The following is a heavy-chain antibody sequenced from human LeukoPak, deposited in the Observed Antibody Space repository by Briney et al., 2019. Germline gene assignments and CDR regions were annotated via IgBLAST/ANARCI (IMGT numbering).Heavy chain of an antibody. J-gene: IGHJ4*02. D-gene: IGHD3-22*01. CDR2: INTDGSST. V-gene: IGHV3-74*01. CDR1: GFTFSSYW. Sequence: GGSLRLSCAASGFTFSSYWTHWVRQAPGKGLVWVSRINTDGSSTSYADSVKGRFTISRDNAKNTLYLQMNSLRAEDTAVYYCASVDSSGYFIDYWGQGTLVTVSS. CDR3: ASVDSSGYFIDY.